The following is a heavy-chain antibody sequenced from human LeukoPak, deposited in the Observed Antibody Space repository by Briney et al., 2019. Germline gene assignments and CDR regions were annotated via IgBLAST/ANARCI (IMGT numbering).Heavy chain of an antibody. CDR2: INPNSGGT. J-gene: IGHJ4*02. CDR1: GYTFTGYY. Sequence: GASVKVSCKASGYTFTGYYMHWVRQAPGQGLEWMGWINPNSGGTSYAQKFQGRVTMTRDTSISTAYMELSRLRSDDTAVYYCARTLRFLEWLLSEYYFDYWGQGTLVTVSS. D-gene: IGHD3-3*01. CDR3: ARTLRFLEWLLSEYYFDY. V-gene: IGHV1-2*02.